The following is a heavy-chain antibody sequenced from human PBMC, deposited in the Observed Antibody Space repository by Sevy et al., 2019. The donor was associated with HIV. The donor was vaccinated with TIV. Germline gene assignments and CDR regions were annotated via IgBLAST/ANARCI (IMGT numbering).Heavy chain of an antibody. CDR2: ISSSGSTI. Sequence: GGSLRLSCAASGFTFGDYYMSWIRQAPGKGLEWVSYISSSGSTIYYADSVKGRFTISRDNAKNSLYLQMNSLRAEDTAVYYCAREKFEVVPAAIRAFDIWGQGTMVTVSS. D-gene: IGHD2-2*02. J-gene: IGHJ3*02. V-gene: IGHV3-11*01. CDR1: GFTFGDYY. CDR3: AREKFEVVPAAIRAFDI.